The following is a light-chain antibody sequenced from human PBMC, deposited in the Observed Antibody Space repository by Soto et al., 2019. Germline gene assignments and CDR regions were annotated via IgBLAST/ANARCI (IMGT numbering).Light chain of an antibody. CDR2: GAS. CDR3: QQSFSTPRT. CDR1: QSVSSY. J-gene: IGKJ1*01. Sequence: DIQMTQSPSPLSASVGDRVTITCRASQSVSSYLNWYQQKPGKAPNLLIYGASSWQSGVPSRFSGSGSGTDFTLTISSLQPEDFATYYCQQSFSTPRTFGQGTKVDIK. V-gene: IGKV1-39*01.